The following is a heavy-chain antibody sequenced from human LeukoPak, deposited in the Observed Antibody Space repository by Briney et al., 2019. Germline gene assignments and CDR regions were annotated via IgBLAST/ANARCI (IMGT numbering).Heavy chain of an antibody. Sequence: PSETLSLTCTVSGGSISSYYWSWIRQPPGKGLEWIGYIYYSGSTNYNPSLKSRVTISVDTSKNQFSLKLSSVTAADTAVYYCARETYYYDSSGRYYYYMDVWGKGTTVTISS. V-gene: IGHV4-59*01. D-gene: IGHD3-22*01. CDR1: GGSISSYY. CDR2: IYYSGST. CDR3: ARETYYYDSSGRYYYYMDV. J-gene: IGHJ6*03.